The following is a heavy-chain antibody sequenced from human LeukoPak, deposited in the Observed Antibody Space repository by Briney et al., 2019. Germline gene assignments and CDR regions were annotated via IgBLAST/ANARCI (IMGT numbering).Heavy chain of an antibody. CDR2: LSGSGYST. D-gene: IGHD3-3*01. CDR1: GFTFSSYG. V-gene: IGHV3-23*01. Sequence: QTGGSLRLFCAASGFTFSSYGMFWVRQAPGKGLDWVSSLSGSGYSTYYADSVNGRFTISRDNPKNMLYLQMNSLRPEDTAVYYCAKAPTYDFWSSQNWFDRWGQGTLVTVSS. J-gene: IGHJ5*02. CDR3: AKAPTYDFWSSQNWFDR.